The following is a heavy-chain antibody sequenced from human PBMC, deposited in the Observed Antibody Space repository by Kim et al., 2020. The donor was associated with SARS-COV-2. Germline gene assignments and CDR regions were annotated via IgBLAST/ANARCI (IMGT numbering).Heavy chain of an antibody. Sequence: GGSLRLSCAASGFSFSHFAMYWVRQAPGNGLEWVAPISYDGRFQQHADAVKGRFSISREDSKNMMFLQMNSLRAEDTALYYCVREITGYYGASWGQGTLVTVSS. V-gene: IGHV3-30*04. D-gene: IGHD3-3*01. CDR3: VREITGYYGAS. CDR2: ISYDGRFQ. CDR1: GFSFSHFA. J-gene: IGHJ5*02.